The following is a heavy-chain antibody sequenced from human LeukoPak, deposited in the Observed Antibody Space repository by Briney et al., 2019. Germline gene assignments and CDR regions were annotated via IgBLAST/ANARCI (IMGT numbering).Heavy chain of an antibody. V-gene: IGHV1-8*03. D-gene: IGHD2-21*02. CDR1: GYTFTSYD. CDR2: VNPNRGNT. CDR3: ARDPHPCGGDCYTNGAFDI. J-gene: IGHJ3*02. Sequence: GPSVKLSCKASGYTFTSYDINWVRQATGPGLEWMGYVNPNRGNTGYAQNFQGRVTITRTTSISTAYMEVSGLRSDDTAVYYCARDPHPCGGDCYTNGAFDIWGQGTLVTVSS.